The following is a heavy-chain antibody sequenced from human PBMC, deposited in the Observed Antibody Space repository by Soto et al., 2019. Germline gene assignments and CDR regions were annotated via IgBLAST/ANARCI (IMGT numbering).Heavy chain of an antibody. J-gene: IGHJ5*02. CDR2: IFWNDDE. CDR1: GFSPRTTGVG. CDR3: AHVSGGHCDSTSCLDRFDP. V-gene: IGHV2-5*01. Sequence: SGPTLVNPTQTLTLTCTFSGFSPRTTGVGVGWVRQPPRQTLECLALIFWNDDERYSPSLQNRLTITKDTSKNQVILTMANMDPVDTATYYCAHVSGGHCDSTSCLDRFDPWGQGILVTVSS. D-gene: IGHD2-2*01.